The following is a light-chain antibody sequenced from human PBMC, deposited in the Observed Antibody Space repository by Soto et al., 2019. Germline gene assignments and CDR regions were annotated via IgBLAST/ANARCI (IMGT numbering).Light chain of an antibody. CDR2: DAS. CDR1: HNINTY. CDR3: QQRSSWPRA. V-gene: IGKV3-11*01. J-gene: IGKJ4*01. Sequence: IVLTQSPDTLSLSLGERATLSCRASHNINTYLVWYQQKPGQAPRLLIYDASKRATGIPDRFSGSGSGTDFTLTITSLAPEDFALYYCQQRSSWPRAFGGGTKVDIK.